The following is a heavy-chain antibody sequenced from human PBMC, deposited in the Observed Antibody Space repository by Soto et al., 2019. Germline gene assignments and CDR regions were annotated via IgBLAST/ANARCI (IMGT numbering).Heavy chain of an antibody. Sequence: EVQLLESGGGLVQPGGSLRLSCAASGFTFSSYAMSWVRQAPGKGLEWVSAISGSGGSTYYADSVKGRFTISRDNSKNTLYLQMNSLRAEDTAVYYCARVPTVGATSAAEYFQHWGQGTLVTVSS. CDR2: ISGSGGST. CDR1: GFTFSSYA. J-gene: IGHJ1*01. D-gene: IGHD1-26*01. V-gene: IGHV3-23*01. CDR3: ARVPTVGATSAAEYFQH.